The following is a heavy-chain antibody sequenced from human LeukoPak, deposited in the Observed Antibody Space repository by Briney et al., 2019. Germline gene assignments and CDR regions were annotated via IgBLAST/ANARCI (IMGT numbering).Heavy chain of an antibody. V-gene: IGHV3-53*01. D-gene: IGHD3-3*01. CDR3: AGYSSGYYLDY. J-gene: IGHJ4*02. CDR1: GINVSSSY. Sequence: GGSLRLSCAASGINVSSSYLSWVRQVPGKGLEWVSFIYSGGGTYSTDSVKGRFTISRDNSKNMLYLQMNSQRAEDTAVYYCAGYSSGYYLDYWGQGTLVTVSS. CDR2: IYSGGGT.